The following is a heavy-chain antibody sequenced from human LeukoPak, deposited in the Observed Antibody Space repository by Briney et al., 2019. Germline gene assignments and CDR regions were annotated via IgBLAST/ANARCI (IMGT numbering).Heavy chain of an antibody. V-gene: IGHV1-69*05. Sequence: SVKVSCKASGGTFSSYAISWVRQAPGQGLEWMGGIIPIFGTANYAENFQGRVTITTDEITSTAYMELRSLRSEDTAVYYCASPDASMVSAFDYWGQGTLVTVSS. J-gene: IGHJ4*02. CDR3: ASPDASMVSAFDY. CDR2: IIPIFGTA. CDR1: GGTFSSYA. D-gene: IGHD5-18*01.